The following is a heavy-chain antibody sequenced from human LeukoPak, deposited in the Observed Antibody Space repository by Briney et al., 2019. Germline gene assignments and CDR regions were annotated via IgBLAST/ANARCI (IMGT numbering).Heavy chain of an antibody. J-gene: IGHJ5*01. V-gene: IGHV4-59*12. D-gene: IGHD3-10*01. Sequence: PSETLSLTCTVSGGSIGLYHWTWVRQPPGKALEWIGYIYYNGRTKYNPSLKSRVTISLDTSKNQFSLKLSSVTAADTAVYYCARDRAAGSDWLDSWGREPWSPSPQ. CDR3: ARDRAAGSDWLDS. CDR2: IYYNGRT. CDR1: GGSIGLYH.